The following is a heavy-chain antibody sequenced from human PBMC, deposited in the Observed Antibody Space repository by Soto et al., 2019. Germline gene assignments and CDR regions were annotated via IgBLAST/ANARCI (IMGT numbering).Heavy chain of an antibody. CDR3: ARDSPDRTMVRGVIMTPGDY. CDR1: GFTFSSYA. CDR2: ISYDGSNK. D-gene: IGHD3-10*01. Sequence: GGSLRLSCAASGFTFSSYAMHWVRQAPGKGLEWVAVISYDGSNKYYADSVKGRFTISRDNSKNTLYLQMNSLRAEDTAVYYCARDSPDRTMVRGVIMTPGDYWGQGTLVTVSS. J-gene: IGHJ4*02. V-gene: IGHV3-30-3*01.